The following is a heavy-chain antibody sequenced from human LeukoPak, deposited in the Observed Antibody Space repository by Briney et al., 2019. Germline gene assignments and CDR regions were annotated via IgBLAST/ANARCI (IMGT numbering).Heavy chain of an antibody. Sequence: ASVKVSCKVSGYTLTELSMHWVRQAPGKGLEWMGGFDPEDGETIYAQKFQGRVTMTEDTSTDTAYMELSSLRSADTAVYYCATYVISFKLGAARPWLDYWGQGTLVTVSS. J-gene: IGHJ4*02. CDR2: FDPEDGET. CDR1: GYTLTELS. CDR3: ATYVISFKLGAARPWLDY. V-gene: IGHV1-24*01. D-gene: IGHD6-6*01.